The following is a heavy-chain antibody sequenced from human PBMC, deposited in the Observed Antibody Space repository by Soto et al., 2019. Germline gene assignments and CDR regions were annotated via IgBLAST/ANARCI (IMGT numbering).Heavy chain of an antibody. V-gene: IGHV1-18*01. Sequence: QVQLVQSGAEVKKPGASVKVSCQASGYTFTNYGISWVRQAPGQGLEWVGWISPYNGDTRYAQNVQGRGTLTTDTSTSAAHMELRSLRSDDTALYYCARRGSNKWDEDFGFWGQGTLVTVSS. J-gene: IGHJ4*02. CDR3: ARRGSNKWDEDFGF. D-gene: IGHD2-15*01. CDR2: ISPYNGDT. CDR1: GYTFTNYG.